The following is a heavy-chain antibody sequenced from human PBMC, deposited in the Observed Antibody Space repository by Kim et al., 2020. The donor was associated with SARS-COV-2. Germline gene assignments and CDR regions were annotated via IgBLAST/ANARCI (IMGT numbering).Heavy chain of an antibody. Sequence: GGSLRLSCAASGFTFSDYYMSWFRQAPGKGLEWFSYISSSGSTIYYADSVKGRFTISRDNAKNSLYLQMNSLRAEDTAVYYCARGGCGGDCYFVTHWFDPWGQGTLFTVSS. CDR3: ARGGCGGDCYFVTHWFDP. J-gene: IGHJ5*02. V-gene: IGHV3-11*01. D-gene: IGHD2-21*02. CDR2: ISSSGSTI. CDR1: GFTFSDYY.